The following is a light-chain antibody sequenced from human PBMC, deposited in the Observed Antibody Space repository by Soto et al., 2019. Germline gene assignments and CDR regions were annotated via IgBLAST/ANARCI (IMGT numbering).Light chain of an antibody. V-gene: IGKV3-20*01. CDR1: QSVSSSY. J-gene: IGKJ2*01. CDR2: GAS. Sequence: EIVLTQSPGTLSLSPGDRATLSCRARQSVSSSYLAWYQQKPGQAPRLLIYGASNRATGIPDRVSGSGSGTDFTLTISRLEPEDFAVYYCHQYGSSETFGQGTKLEIK. CDR3: HQYGSSET.